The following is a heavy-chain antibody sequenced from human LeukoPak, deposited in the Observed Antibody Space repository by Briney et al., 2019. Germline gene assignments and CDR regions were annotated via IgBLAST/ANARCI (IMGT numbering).Heavy chain of an antibody. V-gene: IGHV4-31*03. CDR2: IYDSETT. J-gene: IGHJ3*02. CDR1: GGSISSGAYF. CDR3: ATYGDRAFDI. D-gene: IGHD4-17*01. Sequence: SQTLSLTGTVSGGSISSGAYFWGWVRQHPGKGLEWIGYIYDSETTYYNPSLKSRLTMSVDTSKNQFSLKMSSVTAADTAVYYCATYGDRAFDIWGQGTMVTVSS.